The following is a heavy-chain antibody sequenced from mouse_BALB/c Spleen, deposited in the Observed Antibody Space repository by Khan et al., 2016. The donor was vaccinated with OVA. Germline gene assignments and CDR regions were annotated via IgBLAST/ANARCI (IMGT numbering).Heavy chain of an antibody. CDR2: ISYSGST. Sequence: VRLQQSGPGLVKPSQSLSLTCTVTGYSITSGYGWNWIRQFPGNKLEWMGYISYSGSTNYNPYLKSRISIIRDTSKNQFFLQFNSVTTEETATYYCARTARIKYWGQGTTLTVSS. D-gene: IGHD1-2*01. V-gene: IGHV3-2*02. J-gene: IGHJ2*01. CDR1: GYSITSGYG. CDR3: ARTARIKY.